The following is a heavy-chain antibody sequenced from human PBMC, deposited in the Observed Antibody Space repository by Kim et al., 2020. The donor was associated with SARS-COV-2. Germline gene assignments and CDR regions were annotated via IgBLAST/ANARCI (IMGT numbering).Heavy chain of an antibody. CDR2: IHYSGST. Sequence: SETLSLTCTVSGASISSYYWSWIRQPPGKGLEYIGYIHYSGSTNYNPSLNNRVTMSVDTSKNQFSLKVTSVTAADTAAYYCLIHLFVQLERRGQG. D-gene: IGHD1-1*01. V-gene: IGHV4-59*08. J-gene: IGHJ1*01. CDR3: LIHLFVQLER. CDR1: GASISSYY.